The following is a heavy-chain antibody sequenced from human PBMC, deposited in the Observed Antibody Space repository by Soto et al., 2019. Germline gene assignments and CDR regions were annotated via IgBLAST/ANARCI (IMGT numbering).Heavy chain of an antibody. V-gene: IGHV3-23*01. CDR1: GFTFSSYA. Sequence: EVQLLESGGGLVQPGGSLRLSCAASGFTFSSYAMSWVRQAPGKGLEWVSAISGSGGSTYYADSVKGRFTISRDNSKNTLYLQMNSLRAEDTAVYYCAKDRVFSGDDPSPGITLDYWGQGTLVTVSS. D-gene: IGHD5-12*01. J-gene: IGHJ4*02. CDR2: ISGSGGST. CDR3: AKDRVFSGDDPSPGITLDY.